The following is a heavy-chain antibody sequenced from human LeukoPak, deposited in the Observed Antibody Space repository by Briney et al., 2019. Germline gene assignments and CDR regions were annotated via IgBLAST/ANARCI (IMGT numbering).Heavy chain of an antibody. CDR1: GGSISSSSYY. J-gene: IGHJ4*02. V-gene: IGHV4-39*01. D-gene: IGHD1-26*01. Sequence: SETLSLTCTVSGGSISSSSYYWGWIRQPPGKGLEWIGSIYYSGSTYYNPSLKSRVTISVDTSKNQFSLKLSSVTAADTAVYYCARHCEEWELTYYFDYWGQGTLVTVSS. CDR3: ARHCEEWELTYYFDY. CDR2: IYYSGST.